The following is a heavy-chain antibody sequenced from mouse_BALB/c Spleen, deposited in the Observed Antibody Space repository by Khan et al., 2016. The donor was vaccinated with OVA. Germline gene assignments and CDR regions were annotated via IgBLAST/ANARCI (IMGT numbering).Heavy chain of an antibody. J-gene: IGHJ2*01. D-gene: IGHD1-3*01. CDR3: ARDIIDY. CDR2: INPTSGYT. V-gene: IGHV1-7*01. Sequence: VQLQQSGAEQAKPGASVKMSCTASGYTFTSYWMHWIKQRPGQGLEWIGYINPTSGYTDYNQKFKDKATLTTDKSTSTADMQRISLASDDSSVYYWARDIIDYWGQGTALTVSS. CDR1: GYTFTSYW.